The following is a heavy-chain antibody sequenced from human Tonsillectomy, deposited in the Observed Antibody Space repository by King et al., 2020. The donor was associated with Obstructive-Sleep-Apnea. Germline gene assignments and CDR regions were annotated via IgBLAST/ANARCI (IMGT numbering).Heavy chain of an antibody. D-gene: IGHD1-26*01. CDR2: ISSGSSII. J-gene: IGHJ1*01. Sequence: VQLVESGGGLVQPGGSLRLSCAASGFTFSKYSMNWVRQAPGKGLEWVSHISSGSSIIYYADSMKGRFTISRDDAKNSLYLQMNSLRAEDTAVYYCAREDSGTYLKFFQHWGQGTLVTVSS. V-gene: IGHV3-48*04. CDR1: GFTFSKYS. CDR3: AREDSGTYLKFFQH.